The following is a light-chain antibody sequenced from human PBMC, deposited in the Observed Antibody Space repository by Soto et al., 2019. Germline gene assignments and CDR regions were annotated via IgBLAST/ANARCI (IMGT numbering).Light chain of an antibody. CDR3: CSYAGIYNRV. CDR2: DVG. J-gene: IGLJ1*01. CDR1: SSDVGGYNY. V-gene: IGLV2-11*01. Sequence: QSALTQPRSVSGSPGQSVTISCTGTSSDVGGYNYVSWYQQHPGKAPKLMIYDVGKRPSGVPDRFSGSKSDNTASLTISWLQAEDEADYYCCSYAGIYNRVFGTGTKLTVL.